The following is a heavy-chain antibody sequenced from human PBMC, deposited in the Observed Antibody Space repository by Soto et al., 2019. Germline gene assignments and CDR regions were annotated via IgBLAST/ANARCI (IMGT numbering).Heavy chain of an antibody. J-gene: IGHJ4*02. Sequence: PVGSLRLSCAASGFTFSNAWMSWVRQAPGKGLEWVGRIKSKTDGGTTDYAAPVKGRFTISRDDSKNTLYLQMNSLKTEDTAVYYCTTEGGLLRYFDWLPSTPTFDYWGQGTLVTVSS. CDR3: TTEGGLLRYFDWLPSTPTFDY. V-gene: IGHV3-15*01. CDR2: IKSKTDGGTT. D-gene: IGHD3-9*01. CDR1: GFTFSNAW.